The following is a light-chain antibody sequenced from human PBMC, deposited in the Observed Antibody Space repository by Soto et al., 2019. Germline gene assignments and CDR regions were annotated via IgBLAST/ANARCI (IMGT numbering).Light chain of an antibody. J-gene: IGLJ7*01. CDR1: SSNTGNNY. CDR2: DNN. V-gene: IGLV1-51*01. Sequence: QSVLTQPPSVSAAPGQKVTISCSGSSSNTGNNYVSWYQQLPGTAPKLLIYDNNKRPSGIPDRFSGSKSGTSATLRITGLQTGDEADYYCGTWDSSLSAAVFGGGTQLTVL. CDR3: GTWDSSLSAAV.